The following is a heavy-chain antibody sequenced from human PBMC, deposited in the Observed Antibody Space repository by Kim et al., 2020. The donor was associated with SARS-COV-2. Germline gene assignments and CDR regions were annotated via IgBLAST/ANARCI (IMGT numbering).Heavy chain of an antibody. CDR2: IYYSGST. D-gene: IGHD3-22*01. CDR1: GGSISSSSYY. J-gene: IGHJ6*02. Sequence: SETLSLTCTVSGGSISSSSYYWGWIRQPPGKGLEWIGSIYYSGSTYYNPSLKSRVTISVDTSKNQFSLKLSSVTAADTAVYYCARQPYYDSSWYYYYGMDVWGQGTTVTVSS. CDR3: ARQPYYDSSWYYYYGMDV. V-gene: IGHV4-39*01.